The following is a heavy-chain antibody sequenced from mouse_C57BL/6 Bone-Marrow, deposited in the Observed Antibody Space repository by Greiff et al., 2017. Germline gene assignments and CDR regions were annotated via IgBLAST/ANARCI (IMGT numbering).Heavy chain of an antibody. CDR3: ARSTRQLRLRRAWFAY. CDR1: GYTFTGYW. CDR2: ILPGSGST. Sequence: QVQLQHSGAELMKPGASVKLSCKATGYTFTGYWLEWVQPRPGHGLEWIEEILPGSGSTNYNEKFKGKATFTADTSSNTAYMQLSSLTTEDSAIYYCARSTRQLRLRRAWFAYWGQGTLVTVSA. V-gene: IGHV1-9*01. J-gene: IGHJ3*01. D-gene: IGHD3-2*02.